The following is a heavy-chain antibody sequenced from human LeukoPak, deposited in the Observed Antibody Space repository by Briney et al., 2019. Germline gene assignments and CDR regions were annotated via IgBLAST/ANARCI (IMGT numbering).Heavy chain of an antibody. V-gene: IGHV3-48*04. J-gene: IGHJ4*02. D-gene: IGHD3-10*01. CDR1: GFTFSSYS. Sequence: EAGGSLRLSCAASGFTFSSYSMNWVRQAPGKGLEWVSYISSSSSTIYYADSVKGRFTISRDNAKNSLYLQMNSLRAEDTAVYYCARRRGRAPSLFDYWGQGTLVTVSS. CDR3: ARRRGRAPSLFDY. CDR2: ISSSSSTI.